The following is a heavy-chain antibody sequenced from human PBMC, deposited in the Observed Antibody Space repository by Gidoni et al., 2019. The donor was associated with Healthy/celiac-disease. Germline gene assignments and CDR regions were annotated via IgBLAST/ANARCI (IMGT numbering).Heavy chain of an antibody. CDR2: IIPIFGTA. D-gene: IGHD2-2*01. V-gene: IGHV1-69*01. J-gene: IGHJ6*02. CDR3: ARAPIVVVPAAMANYYYYGMDV. Sequence: VQLVQSGAEVKKPGSSVKVSCQASGGTFSSYAISWVRQAPGQGLEWMGGIIPIFGTANYAQKFQGRVTITADESTSTAYMELSSLRSEDTAVYYCARAPIVVVPAAMANYYYYGMDVWGQGTTVTVSS. CDR1: GGTFSSYA.